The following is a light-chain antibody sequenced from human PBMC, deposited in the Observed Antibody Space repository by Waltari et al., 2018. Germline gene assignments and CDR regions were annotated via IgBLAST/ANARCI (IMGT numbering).Light chain of an antibody. Sequence: EIVMTQSPATLSVSPGERATLPCRASQSVSSHLGWYQQKPGQAPRLVIYGASTRATGIPARFSGSRSGTEFTLTIRSLHSEDFAVYYCQQYNTWPRTFGQGTKLEIQ. CDR3: QQYNTWPRT. CDR2: GAS. CDR1: QSVSSH. J-gene: IGKJ2*02. V-gene: IGKV3-15*01.